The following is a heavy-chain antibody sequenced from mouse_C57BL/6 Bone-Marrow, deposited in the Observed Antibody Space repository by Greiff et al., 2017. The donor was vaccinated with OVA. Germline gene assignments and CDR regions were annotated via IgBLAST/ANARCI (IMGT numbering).Heavy chain of an antibody. D-gene: IGHD2-3*01. CDR3: ARLYDYYAMDY. Sequence: DVMLVESGGGLVQPGGSLKLSCAASGFTFSDYGMAWVRQAPRKGPELVAFISNLAYSIYYADTVTGRFTITRENAKNTLDLEMSSLRSEDTAMYYCARLYDYYAMDYWGQGTSVTVSS. CDR1: GFTFSDYG. CDR2: ISNLAYSI. J-gene: IGHJ4*01. V-gene: IGHV5-15*01.